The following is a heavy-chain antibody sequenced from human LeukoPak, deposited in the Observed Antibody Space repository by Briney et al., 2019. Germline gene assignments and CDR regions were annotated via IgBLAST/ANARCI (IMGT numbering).Heavy chain of an antibody. J-gene: IGHJ4*02. Sequence: SETLSLTCAVSGGSFSGYYWSWIRQPPGKGLEWIGEINHSGSTNYNPSLKSRVTISVDTSKNQFSLKLSSVTAADTAVYYCARGARGYGSFDYWGQGTLVTVSS. CDR3: ARGARGYGSFDY. CDR1: GGSFSGYY. CDR2: INHSGST. D-gene: IGHD5-12*01. V-gene: IGHV4-34*01.